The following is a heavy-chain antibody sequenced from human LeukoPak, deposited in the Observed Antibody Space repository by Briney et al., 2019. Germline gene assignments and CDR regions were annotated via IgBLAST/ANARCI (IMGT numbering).Heavy chain of an antibody. CDR1: GFTFSSYS. J-gene: IGHJ3*02. CDR3: ARDAHYYGSGSYFDAFDI. Sequence: GGSLRLSCAASGFTFSSYSMNWVRQAPGKGLEWVSSISSSSSYIYYADSVKGRFTISRDNAKNTLYLQMNSLRAEDTAVYYCARDAHYYGSGSYFDAFDIWGQGTMVTVSS. CDR2: ISSSSSYI. V-gene: IGHV3-21*01. D-gene: IGHD3-10*01.